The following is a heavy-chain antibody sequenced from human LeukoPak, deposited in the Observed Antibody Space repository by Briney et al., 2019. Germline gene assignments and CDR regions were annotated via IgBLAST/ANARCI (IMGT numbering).Heavy chain of an antibody. CDR3: ARDLRVITASL. CDR2: MNPNSGNT. V-gene: IGHV1-8*03. CDR1: GYTFTSYD. Sequence: GASVKVSCKASGYTFTSYDINWVRQATGQGLEWMGWMNPNSGNTGYAQKFQGRVTITRNTSISTAYMELGRLRSDDTAVYYCARDLRVITASLWGQGTLVTVSS. D-gene: IGHD3-16*01. J-gene: IGHJ4*02.